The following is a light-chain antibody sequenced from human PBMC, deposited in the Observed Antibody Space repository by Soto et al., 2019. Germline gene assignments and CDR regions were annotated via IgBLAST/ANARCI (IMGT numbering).Light chain of an antibody. J-gene: IGKJ1*01. CDR3: QQYNNCPPPT. V-gene: IGKV3-15*01. Sequence: EIVMTQSPATLSVSPGERATLSCRASQSVSSNLAWYQQKPGQAPRLLIYGASTRATGIPARFSGSGSGTEFTLNSSSHQSEDCPVYYCQQYNNCPPPTFGQGTKVEIK. CDR2: GAS. CDR1: QSVSSN.